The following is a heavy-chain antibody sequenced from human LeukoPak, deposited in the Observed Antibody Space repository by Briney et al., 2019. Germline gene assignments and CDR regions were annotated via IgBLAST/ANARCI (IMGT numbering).Heavy chain of an antibody. Sequence: SETLSLTCSVSDDSISDYYWCWIRQPPGRGLEWIGYTRYGGTTSQNPSLKSRVTMSVDTSKNRLSLRLTSVTAADAAVYYCARGSGIHAWNLQHWGQGTLVTVSS. J-gene: IGHJ1*01. CDR3: ARGSGIHAWNLQH. D-gene: IGHD1-1*01. CDR2: TRYGGTT. CDR1: DDSISDYY. V-gene: IGHV4-59*01.